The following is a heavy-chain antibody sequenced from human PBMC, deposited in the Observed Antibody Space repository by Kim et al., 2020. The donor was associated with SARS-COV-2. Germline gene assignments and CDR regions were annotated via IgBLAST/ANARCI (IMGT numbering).Heavy chain of an antibody. CDR2: ISAYNGNT. D-gene: IGHD3-10*01. CDR3: AREGAYYYDSYYGMDV. V-gene: IGHV1-18*04. Sequence: ASVKVSCKASGYTFTSYGISWVRQAPGQGLEWMGWISAYNGNTNYAQKLQGRVTMTTDTSTSTAYMELRSLRSDDTAVYYCAREGAYYYDSYYGMDVWGQGTTVTVSS. CDR1: GYTFTSYG. J-gene: IGHJ6*02.